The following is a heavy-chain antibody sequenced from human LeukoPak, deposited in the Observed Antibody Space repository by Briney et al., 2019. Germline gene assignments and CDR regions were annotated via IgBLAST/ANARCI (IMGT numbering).Heavy chain of an antibody. J-gene: IGHJ4*02. D-gene: IGHD6-6*01. CDR1: GYTYKFSG. Sequence: ASVKVSRKASGYTYKFSGISWVRQAPGQGLEWMGIINPSGGSTSYAQKFQGRVTMTRDMSTSTVYMELSSLRSEDTAVYYCARAPIRSSPTRYWGQGTLVTVSS. CDR3: ARAPIRSSPTRY. CDR2: INPSGGST. V-gene: IGHV1-46*02.